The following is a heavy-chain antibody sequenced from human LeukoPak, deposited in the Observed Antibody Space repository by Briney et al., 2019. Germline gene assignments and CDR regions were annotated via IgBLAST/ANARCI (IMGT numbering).Heavy chain of an antibody. CDR1: GDSVSSGNHP. D-gene: IGHD7-27*01. Sequence: SDSLSLTCTVSGDSVSSGNHPWSWIRQPPGKGLEWIGYSSNSGCTNCNPSLKSRVTISLDTSKNQFSLKLTSVTAADTAIYYCARDNWGSLDYWGQGILVTVSS. V-gene: IGHV4-61*01. J-gene: IGHJ4*02. CDR2: SSNSGCT. CDR3: ARDNWGSLDY.